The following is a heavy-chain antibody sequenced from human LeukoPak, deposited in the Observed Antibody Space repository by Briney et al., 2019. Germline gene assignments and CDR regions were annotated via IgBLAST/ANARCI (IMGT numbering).Heavy chain of an antibody. CDR1: GYTFTSYD. V-gene: IGHV1-8*01. CDR2: MNPNSGNT. J-gene: IGHJ6*02. Sequence: GASVKVSCKASGYTFTSYDINWVRQATGQGLERMGWMNPNSGNTGYAQKFQGRVTMTRNTSISTAYMELSSLRSEDTAVYYCARGGYDFWNGYYPSKGMDVWGQGTTVTVSS. CDR3: ARGGYDFWNGYYPSKGMDV. D-gene: IGHD3-3*01.